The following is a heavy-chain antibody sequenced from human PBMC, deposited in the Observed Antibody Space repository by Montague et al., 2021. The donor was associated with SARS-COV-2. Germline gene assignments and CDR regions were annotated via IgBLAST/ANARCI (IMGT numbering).Heavy chain of an antibody. D-gene: IGHD2-2*01. CDR1: GGSFSVYY. CDR2: IIHSGTA. J-gene: IGHJ3*01. Sequence: SETLSLTCAVYGGSFSVYYWSWLRQSPRSGLEWIAEIIHSGTANYNPSLKSRVSISVDTSKNQFTLKLTSVTAADTAMYYCAKEREVVRAARTLVAFDPWGQGTMVTVSS. CDR3: AKEREVVRAARTLVAFDP. V-gene: IGHV4-34*12.